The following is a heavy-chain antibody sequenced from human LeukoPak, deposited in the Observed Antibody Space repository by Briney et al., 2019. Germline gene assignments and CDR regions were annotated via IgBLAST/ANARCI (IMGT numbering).Heavy chain of an antibody. CDR3: ARESGAGWPYFDF. CDR1: GFTFNYYW. CDR2: IKQDGGER. D-gene: IGHD6-19*01. Sequence: GGSLRLSCGASGFTFNYYWMSWVRQAPGKGLEWVANIKQDGGERYYVDSVKGRFTISRDNAKNSLYLQMSSLRAEDTAVYYCARESGAGWPYFDFWGQGALVTVSS. J-gene: IGHJ4*02. V-gene: IGHV3-7*01.